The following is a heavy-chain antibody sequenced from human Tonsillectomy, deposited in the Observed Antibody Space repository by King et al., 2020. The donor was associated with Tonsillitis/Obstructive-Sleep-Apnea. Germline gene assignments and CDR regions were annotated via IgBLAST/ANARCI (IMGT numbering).Heavy chain of an antibody. D-gene: IGHD2-2*01. V-gene: IGHV4-59*08. CDR3: ARHASSTSWPSFDY. J-gene: IGHJ4*02. Sequence: VQLQESGPGLVKPSETLSLTCTVSGGSISTYYWSWIRQPPGKGLEWIGYIYYSGSTNYNPSLKSRVTISVNTSKNQFSLKLSSVTAADTAVYFCARHASSTSWPSFDYWGQGTLVTVSS. CDR1: GGSISTYY. CDR2: IYYSGST.